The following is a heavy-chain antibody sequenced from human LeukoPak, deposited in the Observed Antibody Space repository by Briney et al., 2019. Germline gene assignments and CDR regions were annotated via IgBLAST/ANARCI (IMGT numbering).Heavy chain of an antibody. CDR2: ISSSSSYI. D-gene: IGHD3-22*01. J-gene: IGHJ4*02. Sequence: GGSLRLSCAASGFTFSSYSMNWVRQAPGKGLEWVSSISSSSSYIYYADSVKGRFTISRDNAKNSLYLQMNSLRAEDTAVYYCARENPDSSGYYSPDYWGQGALVTVSS. CDR1: GFTFSSYS. CDR3: ARENPDSSGYYSPDY. V-gene: IGHV3-21*01.